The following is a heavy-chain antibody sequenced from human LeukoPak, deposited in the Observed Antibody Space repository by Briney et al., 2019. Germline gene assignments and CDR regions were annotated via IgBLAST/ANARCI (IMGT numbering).Heavy chain of an antibody. CDR2: MYSFGNT. V-gene: IGHV3-66*03. CDR3: AKARGNLRANYFDY. CDR1: EFTVSSTY. Sequence: GGSLRLSCAVSEFTVSSTYMSWVRQAPGKGLEWVSLMYSFGNTYYADSVKGRFTISRDNSKNTLYLQMNSLRAEDTAVYYCAKARGNLRANYFDYWGQGTLVTVSS. J-gene: IGHJ4*02. D-gene: IGHD1-14*01.